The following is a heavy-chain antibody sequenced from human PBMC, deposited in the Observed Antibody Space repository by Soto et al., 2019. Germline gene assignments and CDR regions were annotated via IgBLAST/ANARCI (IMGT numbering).Heavy chain of an antibody. CDR1: GGTFSSYA. J-gene: IGHJ4*02. V-gene: IGHV1-69*13. CDR3: ARDRYYYDSSGYSTELDY. D-gene: IGHD3-22*01. CDR2: IIPIFGTA. Sequence: GASVKVSCKASGGTFSSYAISWVRQAPGQGLEWMGGIIPIFGTANYAQKFQGRVTITADESTSTAYMELSSLRSEDTAVYYCARDRYYYDSSGYSTELDYWGQGTLVTVSS.